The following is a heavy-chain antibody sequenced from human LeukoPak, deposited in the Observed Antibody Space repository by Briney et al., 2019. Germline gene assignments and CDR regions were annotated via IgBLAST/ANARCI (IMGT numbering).Heavy chain of an antibody. CDR3: AGLVGRYSSGLYYYYFDY. Sequence: SGTLSLTCTVSGDSINSLDLWSWVRQPPGKGLEWIGEMYLSGTTHSNPSVKGRVTISIDKSKNQFLLNLSSVTAADTAVYYCAGLVGRYSSGLYYYYFDYWGQGTLVTVSS. D-gene: IGHD3-22*01. CDR2: MYLSGTT. V-gene: IGHV4-4*02. J-gene: IGHJ4*02. CDR1: GDSINSLDL.